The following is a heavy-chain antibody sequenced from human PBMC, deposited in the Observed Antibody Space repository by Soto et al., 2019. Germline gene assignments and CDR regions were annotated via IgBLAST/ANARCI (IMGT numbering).Heavy chain of an antibody. Sequence: GGSLRLSCKASGYTFTSYGISWVRQAPGQELEWMGWISAYNGNTNYAQKLQGRVTMTTDTSTSTAYMELRSLRSDDTAVYYCARAVFGVVNTAAYYYYYYMDVWGKGTTVTVSS. J-gene: IGHJ6*03. D-gene: IGHD3-3*01. CDR1: GYTFTSYG. CDR3: ARAVFGVVNTAAYYYYYYMDV. CDR2: ISAYNGNT. V-gene: IGHV1-18*01.